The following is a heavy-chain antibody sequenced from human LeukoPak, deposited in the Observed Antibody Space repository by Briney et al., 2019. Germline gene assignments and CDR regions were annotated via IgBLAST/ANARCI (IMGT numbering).Heavy chain of an antibody. J-gene: IGHJ4*02. CDR3: ARGGAPSIAAAGKDFDY. V-gene: IGHV1-46*01. Sequence: ASVKVSCKASGYTFTSYYMHWVRQAPGQGLEWMGIINPSGGSTSYAQKFQGRVTMTRDTSTSTVYVELSSLRSEDTAVYYSARGGAPSIAAAGKDFDYWGQGTLVTVSS. D-gene: IGHD6-13*01. CDR2: INPSGGST. CDR1: GYTFTSYY.